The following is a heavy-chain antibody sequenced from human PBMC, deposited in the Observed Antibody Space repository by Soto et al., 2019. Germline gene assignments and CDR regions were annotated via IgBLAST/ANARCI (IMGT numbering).Heavy chain of an antibody. J-gene: IGHJ5*02. Sequence: ASVKVSCKASGYTFTSYGISWVRQAPGQGLEWMGWLSAYNGNTNYAQKLQGRVTMTTDTSTSTAYMELRSLRSDDTAVYYCARERGVVVPAALMVDPWGQGTLVTVSS. D-gene: IGHD2-2*01. CDR2: LSAYNGNT. CDR3: ARERGVVVPAALMVDP. CDR1: GYTFTSYG. V-gene: IGHV1-18*04.